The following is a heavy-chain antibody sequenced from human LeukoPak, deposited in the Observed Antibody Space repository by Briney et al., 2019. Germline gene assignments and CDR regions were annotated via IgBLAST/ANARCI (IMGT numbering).Heavy chain of an antibody. V-gene: IGHV1-69*04. CDR1: GGTFSSYA. CDR2: IIPILGIA. J-gene: IGHJ4*02. Sequence: SVKVSCKASGGTFSSYAISWVRQAPGQGLEWMGRIIPILGIANYAQKFQGRVTITADKSTSTAYMELSSLRSEDAAVYYCARAPYYYDSSGYSDYWGQGTLVTVSS. D-gene: IGHD3-22*01. CDR3: ARAPYYYDSSGYSDY.